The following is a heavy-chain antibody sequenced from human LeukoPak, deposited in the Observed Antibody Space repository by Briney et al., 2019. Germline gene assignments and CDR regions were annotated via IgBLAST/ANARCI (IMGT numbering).Heavy chain of an antibody. V-gene: IGHV1-18*01. Sequence: GASVKVSCKASGFTFISYGFSWVQQAPGQGLEWMGWIGGYDGDRHYAEKFQGRVTITTDTSTSTAYMELRSLRSDDTAVYYCARDLWSVYDSSGYYRDFDYWGQGTLVTVSS. CDR3: ARDLWSVYDSSGYYRDFDY. CDR2: IGGYDGDR. J-gene: IGHJ4*02. CDR1: GFTFISYG. D-gene: IGHD3-22*01.